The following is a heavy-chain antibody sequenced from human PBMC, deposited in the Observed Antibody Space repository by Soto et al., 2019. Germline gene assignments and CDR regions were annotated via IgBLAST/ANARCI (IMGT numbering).Heavy chain of an antibody. J-gene: IGHJ4*02. CDR3: ARERRDYCSSTSCLSRPTAYFDY. CDR2: IWYDGSNK. D-gene: IGHD2-2*01. Sequence: PGGSLRLSCAASGFTFSSYGMHWVRQAPGKGLEWVAVIWYDGSNKYYADSVRGRFTISRDNSKNTLYLQMNSLRAEDTAVYYCARERRDYCSSTSCLSRPTAYFDYWGQGTLVTVSS. CDR1: GFTFSSYG. V-gene: IGHV3-33*01.